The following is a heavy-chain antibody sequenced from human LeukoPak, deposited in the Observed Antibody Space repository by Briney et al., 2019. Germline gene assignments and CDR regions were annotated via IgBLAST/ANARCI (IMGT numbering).Heavy chain of an antibody. Sequence: SVKVSCKASGGTFSSYAISWVRQAPGQGLEWMGRIIPFFGTPNYAQKIQGRVTNTTDESTSTAYMELSSLTCDDTAVYYCEDESSVPNWGEGALVTVSP. V-gene: IGHV1-69*05. CDR3: EDESSVPN. D-gene: IGHD3-22*01. CDR1: GGTFSSYA. CDR2: IIPFFGTP. J-gene: IGHJ4*02.